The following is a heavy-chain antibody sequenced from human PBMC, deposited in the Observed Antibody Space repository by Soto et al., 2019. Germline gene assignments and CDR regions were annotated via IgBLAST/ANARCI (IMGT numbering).Heavy chain of an antibody. Sequence: QVQLQESGPGLVKPSETLSLTCTVSGGSISGYYWSWIRQPPGKGLEWIGYISYSGSTNYNPSLKSRVTISVDTSKNQFSLKLSSVTAADTAVYYCARGGASSKWLEPWGQGTLVTVSS. CDR1: GGSISGYY. D-gene: IGHD3-10*01. V-gene: IGHV4-59*01. J-gene: IGHJ5*02. CDR3: ARGGASSKWLEP. CDR2: ISYSGST.